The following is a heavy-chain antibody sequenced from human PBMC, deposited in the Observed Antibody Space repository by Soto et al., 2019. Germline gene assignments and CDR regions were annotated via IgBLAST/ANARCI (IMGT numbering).Heavy chain of an antibody. CDR3: ARGGTIAVTTIGDY. CDR2: ISSSSSTI. J-gene: IGHJ4*01. Sequence: GGSLRLSCAASGFTFSSYAMNWVRQSPGKGLDWLSYISSSSSTIYYADSVKGRFTISRDNAKNSLYLQMNSLRDDDTAMYYCARGGTIAVTTIGDYWGQGTLVTVSS. CDR1: GFTFSSYA. D-gene: IGHD5-12*01. V-gene: IGHV3-48*02.